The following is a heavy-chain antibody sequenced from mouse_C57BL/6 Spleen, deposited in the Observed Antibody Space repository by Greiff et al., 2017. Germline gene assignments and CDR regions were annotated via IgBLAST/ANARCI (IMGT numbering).Heavy chain of an antibody. D-gene: IGHD2-1*01. CDR3: VRHFYYGNYYAMDY. CDR1: GFSFNTYA. CDR2: IRSKSNNYAT. V-gene: IGHV10-1*01. J-gene: IGHJ4*01. Sequence: VQLKESGGGLVQPKGSLKLSCAASGFSFNTYAMNWVRQAPGKGLEWVARIRSKSNNYATYYADSVKDRFTISRDDSESMLYLQMNNLKTEDTAMYYCVRHFYYGNYYAMDYWGQGTSVTVSS.